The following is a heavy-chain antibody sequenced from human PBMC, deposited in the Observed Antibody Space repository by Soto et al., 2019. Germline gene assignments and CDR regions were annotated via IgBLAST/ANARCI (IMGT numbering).Heavy chain of an antibody. CDR2: IYYSGST. CDR3: ARGEYVETFDY. D-gene: IGHD5-18*01. V-gene: IGHV4-59*01. CDR1: GGSISSYY. J-gene: IGHJ4*02. Sequence: NPSETLSLTCTVSGGSISSYYWSWIRQPPGKGLEWIGYIYYSGSTNYNPSLKSRVTISVDTSKNQFSLKLSSVTAADTAVYYCARGEYVETFDYWGQGTLVTVSS.